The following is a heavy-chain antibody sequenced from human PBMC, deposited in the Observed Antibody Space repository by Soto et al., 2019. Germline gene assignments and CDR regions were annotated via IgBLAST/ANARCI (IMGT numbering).Heavy chain of an antibody. D-gene: IGHD6-13*01. CDR1: GGSISSYY. V-gene: IGHV4-59*08. J-gene: IGHJ3*02. Sequence: SETLSLTCTVSGGSISSYYWSWIRQPPGKGLEWIGYIYYSGSTNYNPSLKSRVTISVDTSKNQFSLKLSSVTAADTAVYYCARLIGWDAGNIDAFDICGQGTMVTVSS. CDR3: ARLIGWDAGNIDAFDI. CDR2: IYYSGST.